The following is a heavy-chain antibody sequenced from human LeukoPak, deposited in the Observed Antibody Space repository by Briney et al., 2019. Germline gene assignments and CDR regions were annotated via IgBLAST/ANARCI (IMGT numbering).Heavy chain of an antibody. CDR3: ARGPGLGYCSSTSCYTAVVY. Sequence: PSETLSLTCAVYGGSFSAYYWSWIRQPPGKGLEWIGEINHSGSTNYNPSLKSRVTISVDTSKNQFSLKLSSVTAADTAVYYCARGPGLGYCSSTSCYTAVVYWGQGTLVTVSS. CDR1: GGSFSAYY. V-gene: IGHV4-34*01. CDR2: INHSGST. J-gene: IGHJ4*02. D-gene: IGHD2-2*02.